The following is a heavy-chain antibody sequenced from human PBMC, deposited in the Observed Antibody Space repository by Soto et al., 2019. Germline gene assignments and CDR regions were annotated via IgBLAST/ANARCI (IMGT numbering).Heavy chain of an antibody. CDR2: ISSSGSTI. Sequence: QVQLVESGGGLVKPGGSLRLSCAASGFTFSDYHMSWIRQAPGKGLEWVSYISSSGSTIYYADSVKGRFTISRDNAKNSLYLQMNSLRAEDTAVYYCARDRATVTIYYYYYYMDVWGKGTTVTVSS. CDR3: ARDRATVTIYYYYYYMDV. V-gene: IGHV3-11*01. D-gene: IGHD4-17*01. CDR1: GFTFSDYH. J-gene: IGHJ6*03.